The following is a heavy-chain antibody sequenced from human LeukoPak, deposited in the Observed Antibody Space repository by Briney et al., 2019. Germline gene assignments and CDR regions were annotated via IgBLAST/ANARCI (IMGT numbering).Heavy chain of an antibody. CDR1: GGSISSSNYY. V-gene: IGHV4-39*01. CDR2: AYYSGTT. CDR3: ARHSSSAWYYYFDY. Sequence: SQTLSLTCTVSGGSISSSNYYWGWIRQPPGKGLEWIGGAYYSGTTYYSPSLKSRVTISVDTSRNHFSLNLNSVTAADTAVYYCARHSSSAWYYYFDYWGQGSFVTVSS. D-gene: IGHD6-19*01. J-gene: IGHJ4*02.